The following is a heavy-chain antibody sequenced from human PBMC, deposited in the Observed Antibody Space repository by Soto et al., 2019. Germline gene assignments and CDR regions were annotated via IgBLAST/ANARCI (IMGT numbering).Heavy chain of an antibody. J-gene: IGHJ6*03. CDR1: GGSISSSSYY. Sequence: QLQLQESGPGLVKPSETLSLTCTVSGGSISSSSYYWGWIRQPPGKGLEWIGSIYYSGSTYYNPSPKGRATIPVDTPKNQFSLRRSSVPAADTVVYYWASPPWVHLRGYNYYMDVGGKGPTAPVSS. CDR3: ASPPWVHLRGYNYYMDV. V-gene: IGHV4-39*01. D-gene: IGHD3-10*01. CDR2: IYYSGST.